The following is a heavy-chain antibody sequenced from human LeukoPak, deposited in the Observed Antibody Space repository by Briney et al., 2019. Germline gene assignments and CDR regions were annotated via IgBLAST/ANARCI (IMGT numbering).Heavy chain of an antibody. CDR1: GGSISSGDYY. D-gene: IGHD3-22*01. CDR3: ARDFGYYDNTDY. V-gene: IGHV4-30-4*08. CDR2: IYYSGST. Sequence: SETLSLTCTVSGGSISSGDYYWSWIRQPPGKGLEWIGYIYYSGSTYYNPSLKSRVTISVDTSKNQFSLKLRSVTAADTAVYYCARDFGYYDNTDYWGQGTLVTVSS. J-gene: IGHJ4*02.